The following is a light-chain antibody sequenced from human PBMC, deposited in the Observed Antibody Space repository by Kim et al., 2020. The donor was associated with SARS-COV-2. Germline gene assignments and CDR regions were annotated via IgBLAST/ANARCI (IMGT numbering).Light chain of an antibody. CDR3: QQFKNYPRT. CDR2: DVS. Sequence: GDRVTITCRASQEITTALAWYQQKPGKTPKLLMYDVSTLESGVPSRFSGSGSGTDFTLTIGSLQPEDFATYYCQQFKNYPRTFGQGTKVDIK. CDR1: QEITTA. J-gene: IGKJ1*01. V-gene: IGKV1D-13*01.